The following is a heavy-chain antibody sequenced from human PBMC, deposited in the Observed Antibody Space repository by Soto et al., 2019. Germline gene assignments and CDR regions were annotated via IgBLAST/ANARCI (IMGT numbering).Heavy chain of an antibody. CDR2: ISAYNGNT. V-gene: IGHV1-18*01. CDR1: GYTFTSYG. CDR3: ARAGGGGVGGSRGDY. J-gene: IGHJ4*02. Sequence: ASVKVSCKASGYTFTSYGISWVRQAPGQGLEWMGWISAYNGNTNYAQKLQGRVTMTTDTSTSTAYMELRSLRSVDTAVYSCARAGGGGVGGSRGDYWGQGTLVTVSS. D-gene: IGHD1-26*01.